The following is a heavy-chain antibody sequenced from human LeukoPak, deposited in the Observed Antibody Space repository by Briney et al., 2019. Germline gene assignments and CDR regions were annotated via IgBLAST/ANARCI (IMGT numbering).Heavy chain of an antibody. CDR3: ARRGVGATAFDI. V-gene: IGHV4-39*07. D-gene: IGHD1-26*01. J-gene: IGHJ3*02. CDR1: GGSISSSSYY. CDR2: IYYSGST. Sequence: SETLSLICTVSGGSISSSSYYWGWIRQPPGKGLEWIGSIYYSGSTYYNPSLKSRVTISVDTSKNQFSLKLSSVTAADTAVYYCARRGVGATAFDIWGQGTMVTVSS.